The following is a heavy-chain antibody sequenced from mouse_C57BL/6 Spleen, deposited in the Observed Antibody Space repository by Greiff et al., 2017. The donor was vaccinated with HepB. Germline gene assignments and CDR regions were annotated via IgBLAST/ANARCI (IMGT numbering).Heavy chain of an antibody. D-gene: IGHD2-4*01. J-gene: IGHJ2*01. CDR3: AKGDYDHY. CDR2: IHPNRGST. CDR1: GYTFTSYW. V-gene: IGHV1-64*01. Sequence: VQLQQPGAELVKPGASVKFSCKASGYTFTSYWMHWVKQRPGQGLEWIGMIHPNRGSTNYNEKFKSKATLTVDKSSSTGYMQLSSLTSEDSAVYYCAKGDYDHYWGQGTTLTVSS.